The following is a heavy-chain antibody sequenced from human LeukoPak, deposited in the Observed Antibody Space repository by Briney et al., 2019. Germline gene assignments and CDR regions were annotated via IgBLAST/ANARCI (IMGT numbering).Heavy chain of an antibody. CDR1: GFTFSSYA. V-gene: IGHV3-30-3*01. J-gene: IGHJ6*02. D-gene: IGHD6-19*01. CDR3: ARVGYSSGWYGEGYYYYGMDV. CDR2: ISYDGSNK. Sequence: PGGSLRLSCAASGFTFSSYAMRWLRPAPGKGLEWVAVISYDGSNKYYADSVKGRFTISRDNSKNTLYLQMNSLRAEDTAVYYCARVGYSSGWYGEGYYYYGMDVWGQGTTVTVSS.